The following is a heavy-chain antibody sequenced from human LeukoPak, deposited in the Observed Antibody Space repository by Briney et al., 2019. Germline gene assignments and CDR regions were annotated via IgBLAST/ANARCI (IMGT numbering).Heavy chain of an antibody. D-gene: IGHD5-18*01. V-gene: IGHV4-34*01. CDR1: GGSFSGYY. J-gene: IGHJ1*01. Sequence: SETLSLTCAVYGGSFSGYYGGWIRQPPGKGLEWIGEIQPSGSTYNNPSLKSRVTISLDTFKNQLYLKLSSVTAADTAVYYCTRGEGSAKTHYWGQGTLVTVSS. CDR3: TRGEGSAKTHY. CDR2: IQPSGST.